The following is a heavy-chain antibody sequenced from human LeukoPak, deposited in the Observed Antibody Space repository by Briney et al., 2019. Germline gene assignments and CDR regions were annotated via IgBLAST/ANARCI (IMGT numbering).Heavy chain of an antibody. CDR3: VRYYYGSGSYYDFDY. J-gene: IGHJ4*02. CDR2: INAGNGNT. V-gene: IGHV1-3*01. Sequence: ASVKVSCKASGYSFTSYAMHWVRQAPGQRLEWMGWINAGNGNTKYSQKFQGRVTITRDTSASTAYMELSSLRSEDTAVYYCVRYYYGSGSYYDFDYWGQGTLVTVS. D-gene: IGHD3-10*01. CDR1: GYSFTSYA.